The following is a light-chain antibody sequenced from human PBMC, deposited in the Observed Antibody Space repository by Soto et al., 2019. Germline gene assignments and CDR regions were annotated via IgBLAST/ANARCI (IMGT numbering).Light chain of an antibody. V-gene: IGKV3-15*01. Sequence: EIVMTQSPGTLSVSPGERATLSCRASQSVSNKLAWYQQKPGQAPRLLIHGASTRATGIPARFSVSGSVTEFTLTISSLQSEDCAVYYGQHDNSWPPRTCGQGAKVEIK. J-gene: IGKJ1*01. CDR2: GAS. CDR3: QHDNSWPPRT. CDR1: QSVSNK.